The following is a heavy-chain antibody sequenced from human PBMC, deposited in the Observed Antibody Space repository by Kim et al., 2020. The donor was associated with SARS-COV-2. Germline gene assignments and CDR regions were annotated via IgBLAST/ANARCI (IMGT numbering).Heavy chain of an antibody. CDR2: IYPGDSDT. CDR3: ARQSSLSGVVQAAANAFDI. J-gene: IGHJ3*02. D-gene: IGHD3-16*02. CDR1: GYSFTSYW. Sequence: GESLKISCQGSGYSFTSYWIGWVRQMPGKGLEWMGIIYPGDSDTRYNPSFQGQVTISADKSISTAYLQWSSLKASDTAMYYCARQSSLSGVVQAAANAFDIWGQGTMVAVSS. V-gene: IGHV5-51*01.